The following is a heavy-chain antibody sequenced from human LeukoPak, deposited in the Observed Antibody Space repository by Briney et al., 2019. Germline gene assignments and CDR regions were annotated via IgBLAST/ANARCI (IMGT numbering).Heavy chain of an antibody. CDR1: GGTFSSYA. Sequence: SVKVSCKASGGTFSSYAISWVRQAPGQGLEWMGRIIPILGIANYAQKFQGRVTITADKSTSTAYMELSSLRSEDTDVYYCARGTAMVDYWGQGTLVTVSS. V-gene: IGHV1-69*04. J-gene: IGHJ4*02. CDR2: IIPILGIA. CDR3: ARGTAMVDY. D-gene: IGHD5-18*01.